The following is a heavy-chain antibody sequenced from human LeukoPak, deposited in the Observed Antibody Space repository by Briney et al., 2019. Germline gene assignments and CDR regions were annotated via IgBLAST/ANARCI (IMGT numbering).Heavy chain of an antibody. V-gene: IGHV1-3*01. CDR1: GYTFTSYA. Sequence: ASVKVSCKASGYTFTSYAMHWVRQAPGQRLEWMGWINAGNGNTKYSQKFQGRVTITRDTSASTAYMELSSLRSEDTAVYYCARGGQLWNPRAEYFQHWGQGTLVTVSS. J-gene: IGHJ1*01. CDR3: ARGGQLWNPRAEYFQH. CDR2: INAGNGNT. D-gene: IGHD5-18*01.